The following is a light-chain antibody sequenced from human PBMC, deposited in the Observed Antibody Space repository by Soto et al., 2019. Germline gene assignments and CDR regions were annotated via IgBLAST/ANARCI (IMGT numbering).Light chain of an antibody. CDR2: KAS. J-gene: IGKJ1*01. Sequence: DIQMTQSPATLSASVGDRVTITCRASQSISSWLAWYQQKPGKAPKLLIYKASSLESGVPPRFSGSGSGTEFTLTISSLQPDDFATYYCQQYNSFPGTFGQGAKVEI. CDR3: QQYNSFPGT. V-gene: IGKV1-5*03. CDR1: QSISSW.